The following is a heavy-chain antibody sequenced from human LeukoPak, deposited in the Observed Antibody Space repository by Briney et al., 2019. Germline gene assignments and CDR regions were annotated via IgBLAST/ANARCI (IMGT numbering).Heavy chain of an antibody. D-gene: IGHD5-18*01. CDR2: IYYSGST. V-gene: IGHV4-39*07. CDR1: GGSISGSSYY. Sequence: SETLSLTCTVSGGSISGSSYYWGWIRQPPGKGLEWIGSIYYSGSTYYNPSLKSRVTISVDRSKNQFSLKLSSVTAADTAVYYCARSDTIMAIFDYWGQGTLVTVSS. CDR3: ARSDTIMAIFDY. J-gene: IGHJ4*02.